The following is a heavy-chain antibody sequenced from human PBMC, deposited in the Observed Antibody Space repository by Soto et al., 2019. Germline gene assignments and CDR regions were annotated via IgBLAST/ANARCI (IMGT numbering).Heavy chain of an antibody. V-gene: IGHV5-51*01. Sequence: PGESLKISCNGSGYSFTSYWIGWVRQMPWKGLEWMGIIYPGDSDTRYSPSFQGQVTISADKSISTAYLQWSSLKASDTAMYYCARQSARPTYYYYGMDVWGQGTTVTVSS. D-gene: IGHD6-6*01. CDR3: ARQSARPTYYYYGMDV. CDR1: GYSFTSYW. CDR2: IYPGDSDT. J-gene: IGHJ6*02.